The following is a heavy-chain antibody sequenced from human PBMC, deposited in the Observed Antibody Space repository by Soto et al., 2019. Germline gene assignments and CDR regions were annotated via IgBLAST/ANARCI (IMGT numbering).Heavy chain of an antibody. CDR3: ARDFRYYYYGIDV. J-gene: IGHJ6*02. Sequence: SDTLSLTCTISYSSITCPVFNCSWIRQPPGNGLVWIGYLHSSGSTYYNPSLKSRVTISIDTSKNQFSLRLSSVTAADTAVYYCARDFRYYYYGIDVWGQGTTVT. V-gene: IGHV4-30-4*02. CDR2: LHSSGST. CDR1: YSSITCPVFN. D-gene: IGHD3-10*01.